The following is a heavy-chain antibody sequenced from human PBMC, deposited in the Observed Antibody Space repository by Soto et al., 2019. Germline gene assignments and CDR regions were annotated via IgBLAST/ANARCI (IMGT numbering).Heavy chain of an antibody. CDR3: ARIAASGRGWDV. J-gene: IGHJ6*02. Sequence: EVQLVESGGGLVQPGGSLSLSCVDSGFTFSSYWMSWVRQAPVKGLEWVGNIKQDGSEENYVDSVKGRFIISRDNAKNSMYLQMNSLRAEDTAVYYCARIAASGRGWDVWGQGTTVVVSS. CDR2: IKQDGSEE. V-gene: IGHV3-7*01. D-gene: IGHD6-13*01. CDR1: GFTFSSYW.